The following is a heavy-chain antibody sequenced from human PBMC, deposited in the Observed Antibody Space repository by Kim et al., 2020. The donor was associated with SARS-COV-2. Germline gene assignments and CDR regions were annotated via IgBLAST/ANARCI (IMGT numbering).Heavy chain of an antibody. CDR1: GYTFTSYG. V-gene: IGHV1-18*01. D-gene: IGHD2-21*02. J-gene: IGHJ3*02. CDR2: ISAYNGNT. Sequence: ASVKVSCKASGYTFTSYGISWVRQAPGQGLEWMGWISAYNGNTNYAQKLQGRVTMTTDTSTSTAYMELRSLRSDDTAVYYCARAGYCGGDCRYPLAFDIWGQGTMVTVSS. CDR3: ARAGYCGGDCRYPLAFDI.